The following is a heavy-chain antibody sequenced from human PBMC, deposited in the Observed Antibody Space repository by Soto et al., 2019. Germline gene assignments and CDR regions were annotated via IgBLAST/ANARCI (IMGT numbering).Heavy chain of an antibody. CDR2: IHGGGGAT. D-gene: IGHD1-1*01. J-gene: IGHJ2*01. V-gene: IGHV3-23*01. Sequence: EVQLLESGGGLVQPGGSLRLSCAASGFTFSAYAMGWVRQAPVKGLEWVSTIHGGGGATHYADSVKGRFTISRDDSNNTLYALMNSLRAVDTAVYYCAKFEGHPLEYWYLDFWGRGTLVTVSS. CDR3: AKFEGHPLEYWYLDF. CDR1: GFTFSAYA.